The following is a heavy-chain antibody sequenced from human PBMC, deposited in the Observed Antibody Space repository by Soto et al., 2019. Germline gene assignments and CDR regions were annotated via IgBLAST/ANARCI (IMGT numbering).Heavy chain of an antibody. CDR2: INPSGGST. D-gene: IGHD1-26*01. CDR1: GYTFTSYG. V-gene: IGHV1-46*03. CDR3: ARLSGSYSYYYYYGMDV. J-gene: IGHJ6*02. Sequence: ASVKVSCKASGYTFTSYGISWVRQAPGQGLEWMGIINPSGGSTSYAQKFQGRVTMTRDTSTSTVYMELSSLRSEDTAVYYCARLSGSYSYYYYYGMDVWGQGTTVTVSS.